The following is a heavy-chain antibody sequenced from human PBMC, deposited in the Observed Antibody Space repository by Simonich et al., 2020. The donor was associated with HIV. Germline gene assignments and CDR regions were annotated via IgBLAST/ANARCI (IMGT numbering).Heavy chain of an antibody. CDR2: VTPKQDET. CDR1: GYTFTDYY. Sequence: EVQLVQSGAEVKKPGATVKISCRVFGYTFTDYYLHWGQQFPGKGHEWIGLVTPKQDETIYAEKFQGRLTITSDTSPDIAYMELSSLRSEDTAVYYCATVGLRDGYNYYWGQGTLITVSS. J-gene: IGHJ4*02. V-gene: IGHV1-69-2*01. D-gene: IGHD1-1*01. CDR3: ATVGLRDGYNYY.